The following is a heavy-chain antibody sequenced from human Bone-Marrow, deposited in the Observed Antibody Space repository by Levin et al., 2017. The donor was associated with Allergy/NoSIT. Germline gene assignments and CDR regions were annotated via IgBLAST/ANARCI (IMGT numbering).Heavy chain of an antibody. CDR2: TRNKAKSYTT. Sequence: QTGGSLRLSCAASGFTFSDHYMDWVRQAPGKGLEWVGRTRNKAKSYTTEYAASVKGRFTISRDDSKNSLYLQMNSLKTEDTALYYCARGSGSTNCCNYYYGLDVWGQGTAVTVSS. D-gene: IGHD2-2*01. CDR1: GFTFSDHY. V-gene: IGHV3-72*01. J-gene: IGHJ6*02. CDR3: ARGSGSTNCCNYYYGLDV.